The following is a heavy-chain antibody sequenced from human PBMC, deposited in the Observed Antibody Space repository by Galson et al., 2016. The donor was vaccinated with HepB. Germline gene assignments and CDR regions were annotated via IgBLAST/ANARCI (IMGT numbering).Heavy chain of an antibody. CDR3: ARDLMSPYNWFDP. J-gene: IGHJ5*02. V-gene: IGHV3-74*01. CDR2: ISSDGSST. CDR1: GFTFSSYW. Sequence: SLRLSCAASGFTFSSYWMHWVRQAPGKGLVWVSRISSDGSSTSYADSVKGRFTIFRDNAKNTLYLQMNSLRAEDTAVYYCARDLMSPYNWFDPWGQGALVTVSS.